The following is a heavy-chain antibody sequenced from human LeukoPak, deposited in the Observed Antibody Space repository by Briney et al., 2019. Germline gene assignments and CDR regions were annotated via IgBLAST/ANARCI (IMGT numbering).Heavy chain of an antibody. CDR3: AKSRSPYYYYYGMDV. Sequence: GGSLRLSCAASGFTFDDYAMHWVRQAPGKGLGWVSLISGDGGSTYYADSVKGRFTISRDNSKNSLYLQMNSLRTEDTALYYCAKSRSPYYYYYGMDVWGQGTTVTVSS. CDR1: GFTFDDYA. CDR2: ISGDGGST. V-gene: IGHV3-43*02. D-gene: IGHD3-10*01. J-gene: IGHJ6*02.